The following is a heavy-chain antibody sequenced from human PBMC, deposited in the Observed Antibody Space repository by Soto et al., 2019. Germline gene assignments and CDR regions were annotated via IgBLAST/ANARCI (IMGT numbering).Heavy chain of an antibody. CDR3: ARDDYDFWSGYSAY. D-gene: IGHD3-3*01. CDR2: ISSSSSYI. Sequence: GGSLRLSCAASGFTFSSYSMNWVRQAPGKGLEWVSSISSSSSYIYYADSVKGRFTISRDNAKNSLYLQMNSLRAEDTAVYYCARDDYDFWSGYSAYWGQGTLVTVSS. CDR1: GFTFSSYS. V-gene: IGHV3-21*01. J-gene: IGHJ4*02.